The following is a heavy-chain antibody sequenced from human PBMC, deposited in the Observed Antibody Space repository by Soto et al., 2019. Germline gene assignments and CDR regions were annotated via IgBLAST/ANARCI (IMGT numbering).Heavy chain of an antibody. Sequence: PGGSLRLSCGASGFTFSNSAMSWVRQVTGKGLEWVSFINGRGDKTYYADSVKGRFTISRDNSKHTLYLQMNSLRVEDTSIYYCAKGGYGEILFDYWGQGTLFTVSS. CDR2: INGRGDKT. CDR3: AKGGYGEILFDY. D-gene: IGHD4-17*01. CDR1: GFTFSNSA. J-gene: IGHJ4*02. V-gene: IGHV3-23*01.